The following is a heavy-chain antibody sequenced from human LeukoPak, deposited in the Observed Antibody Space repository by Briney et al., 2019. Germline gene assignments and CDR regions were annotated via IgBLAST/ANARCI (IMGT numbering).Heavy chain of an antibody. J-gene: IGHJ4*02. D-gene: IGHD4-11*01. CDR3: AKDAERGFDYSNSLEK. Sequence: GGSLRLSCAASKFTFSHYGMHWVRQAPGKGLEWVAVIFNDRSNQYYADSVKGRFTVSRDNSQNTLYLQMNSLRPEDTAVYYCAKDAERGFDYSNSLEKWGQGTLVTVSS. CDR2: IFNDRSNQ. CDR1: KFTFSHYG. V-gene: IGHV3-33*06.